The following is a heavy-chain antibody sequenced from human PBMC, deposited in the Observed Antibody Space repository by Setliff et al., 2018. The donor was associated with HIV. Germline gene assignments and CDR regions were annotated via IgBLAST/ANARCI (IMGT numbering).Heavy chain of an antibody. Sequence: PSETLSLTCNVSGDSLNTYYWSWIRQSGGKGLEWIGRIYGTGSTTYSPSLGSRVTMSIDRSNNLFSLELTSVTAADTAVYYCARIDPGKYWSSDYWGPGTLFTISS. CDR1: GDSLNTYY. J-gene: IGHJ4*02. D-gene: IGHD2-8*02. CDR2: IYGTGST. V-gene: IGHV4-4*07. CDR3: ARIDPGKYWSSDY.